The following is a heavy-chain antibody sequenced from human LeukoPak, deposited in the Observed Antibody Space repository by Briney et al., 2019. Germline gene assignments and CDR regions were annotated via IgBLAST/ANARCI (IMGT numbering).Heavy chain of an antibody. CDR1: GYTFTSYD. D-gene: IGHD3-3*01. Sequence: ASVNVSCKASGYTFTSYDINWVRQATGQGLEWMGWMNPNSGNTGYAQKFQGRVTITRNTSISTAYMELSSLRSEDTAVYYCARGRYYDFWSGYILFDYWGQGTLVTVSS. CDR2: MNPNSGNT. V-gene: IGHV1-8*03. J-gene: IGHJ4*02. CDR3: ARGRYYDFWSGYILFDY.